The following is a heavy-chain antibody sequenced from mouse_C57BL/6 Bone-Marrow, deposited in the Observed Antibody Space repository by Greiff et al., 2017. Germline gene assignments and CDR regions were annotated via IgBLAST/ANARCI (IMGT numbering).Heavy chain of an antibody. J-gene: IGHJ2*01. CDR2: ISDGGSYT. Sequence: EVQGVESGGGLVKPGGSLKLSCAASGFTFSSYAMSWVRQTPEKRLEWVATISDGGSYTYYPDNVKGRFTISRDNAKNNLYLQMSHLKSEDTAMYYCARASDYYGSSPDYWGQGTTLTVSS. V-gene: IGHV5-4*01. CDR1: GFTFSSYA. D-gene: IGHD1-1*01. CDR3: ARASDYYGSSPDY.